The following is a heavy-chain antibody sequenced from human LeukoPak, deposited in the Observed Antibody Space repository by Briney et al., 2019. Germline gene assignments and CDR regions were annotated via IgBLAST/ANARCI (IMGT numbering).Heavy chain of an antibody. CDR1: GFTFSSYS. Sequence: GSLRLSCAASGFTFSSYSMNWVRQAPGKGLEWVSYISSSSSTIYYADSVKGRFTISRDNAKNSLYLQMNSLRAEDTAVYYCARERRRGIAAAGYYYYYYYMDVWGKGTTVTVSS. CDR2: ISSSSSTI. D-gene: IGHD6-13*01. J-gene: IGHJ6*03. CDR3: ARERRRGIAAAGYYYYYYYMDV. V-gene: IGHV3-48*01.